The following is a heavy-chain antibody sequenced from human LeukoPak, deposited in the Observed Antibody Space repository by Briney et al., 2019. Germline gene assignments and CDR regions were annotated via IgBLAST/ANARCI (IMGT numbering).Heavy chain of an antibody. J-gene: IGHJ4*02. CDR1: GLTFSSDG. CDR3: AQKTGDYLR. D-gene: IGHD7-27*01. CDR2: IWYDGSNK. V-gene: IGHV3-33*01. Sequence: GGSLRLSCAASGLTFSSDGTHWVRQAPGKGLEWVAVIWYDGSNKYYADSVKGRFTISRDNSKNTPYLQMNSLRAEDTAVYYCAQKTGDYLRWGQGTLVTVSS.